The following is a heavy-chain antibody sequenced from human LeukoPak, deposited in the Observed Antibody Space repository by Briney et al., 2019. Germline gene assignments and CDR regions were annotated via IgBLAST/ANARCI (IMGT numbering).Heavy chain of an antibody. V-gene: IGHV3-21*01. CDR3: ARASGSYYLFDY. CDR2: ISSSSSYI. J-gene: IGHJ4*02. D-gene: IGHD1-26*01. Sequence: SSISSSSSYIYYADSVKGRFTISRDNAKNSLYLQMNSLRAEDTAVYYCARASGSYYLFDYWGQGTLVTVSS.